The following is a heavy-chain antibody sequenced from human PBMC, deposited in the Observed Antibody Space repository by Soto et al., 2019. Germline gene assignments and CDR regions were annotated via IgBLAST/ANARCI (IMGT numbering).Heavy chain of an antibody. CDR3: ARAYSSSSGGTLGWFDP. CDR2: ISAYNGNT. D-gene: IGHD6-6*01. J-gene: IGHJ5*02. CDR1: GYTFTSYG. Sequence: GASVKVSCKASGYTFTSYGISWVRQAPGQGLEWMGWISAYNGNTNYAQKFQGWVTMTRDTSISTAYMELSRLRSDDTAVYYCARAYSSSSGGTLGWFDPWGQGTLVTVSS. V-gene: IGHV1-18*04.